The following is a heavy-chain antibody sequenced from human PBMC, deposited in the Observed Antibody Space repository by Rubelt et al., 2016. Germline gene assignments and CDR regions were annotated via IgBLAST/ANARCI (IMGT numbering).Heavy chain of an antibody. CDR1: GGTFSSYA. CDR2: IIPILGIA. J-gene: IGHJ3*02. D-gene: IGHD4-11*01. V-gene: IGHV1-69*04. Sequence: QVQLVQSGAEVKKPGSSVKVSCKASGGTFSSYAISWVRQAPGQGLEWMGRIIPILGIANYAQKFQGRVQITADKSTGTAYMERSSLRSDDTAVYYCARGARRYSMDPRNAFDILGQGTMVTVSS. CDR3: ARGARRYSMDPRNAFDI.